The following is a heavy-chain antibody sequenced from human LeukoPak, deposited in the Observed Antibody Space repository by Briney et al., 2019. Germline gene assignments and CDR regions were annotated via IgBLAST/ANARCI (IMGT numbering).Heavy chain of an antibody. V-gene: IGHV3-43*02. J-gene: IGHJ4*02. CDR2: FSGDGDST. CDR3: AKAYYGSRFSSFDY. Sequence: QPGGSLRLSCAASGFTFDNYAMHWVRQPPGKGPEWVSLFSGDGDSTYFADSVKGRFTISRDNSKNSLYLQMNSLRTEDTALYYCAKAYYGSRFSSFDYWGQGTLVTVSS. D-gene: IGHD3-10*01. CDR1: GFTFDNYA.